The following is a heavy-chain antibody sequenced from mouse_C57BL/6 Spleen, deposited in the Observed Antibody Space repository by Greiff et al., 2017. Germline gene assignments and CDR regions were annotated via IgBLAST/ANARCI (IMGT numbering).Heavy chain of an antibody. D-gene: IGHD1-1*01. CDR3: ARGHYYYFGY. CDR1: GYAFSSYW. J-gene: IGHJ2*01. V-gene: IGHV1-80*01. CDR2: IYPGDGET. Sequence: QVQLQQSGAELVKPGASVKISCKASGYAFSSYWMHWVKQRPGKGLEWIGQIYPGDGETNYNGKFKGKATLTADKSSSTAYMQLSSLTSEDSAVYFCARGHYYYFGYWGQGTTLTVSS.